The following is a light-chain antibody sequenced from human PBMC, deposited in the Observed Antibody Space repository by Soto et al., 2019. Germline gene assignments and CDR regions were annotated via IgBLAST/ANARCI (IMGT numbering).Light chain of an antibody. Sequence: EIVMTQSPATLSVSPGERATLSCRASQSVSSNLAWYQQKPGQAPRLLIYGASTRATGIPARFSGSGSGTDFTLTISSLQSEDFAVYYCQQYNNWPPWTFGQWTKVEIK. J-gene: IGKJ1*01. CDR3: QQYNNWPPWT. V-gene: IGKV3-15*01. CDR2: GAS. CDR1: QSVSSN.